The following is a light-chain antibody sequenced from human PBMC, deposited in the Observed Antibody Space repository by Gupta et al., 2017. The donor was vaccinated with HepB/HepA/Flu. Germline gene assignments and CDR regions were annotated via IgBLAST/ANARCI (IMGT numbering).Light chain of an antibody. CDR1: QSISTW. V-gene: IGKV1-5*03. Sequence: DIQMTQSPSTLSASVGDRVTIACRASQSISTWLAWYQQEPGKAPKVLIYRASTLESGVPSRFSGSGSGTEFSLTISSLQPDDFATYYCQQEDSYPITFGQGTLLEIK. J-gene: IGKJ5*01. CDR3: QQEDSYPIT. CDR2: RAS.